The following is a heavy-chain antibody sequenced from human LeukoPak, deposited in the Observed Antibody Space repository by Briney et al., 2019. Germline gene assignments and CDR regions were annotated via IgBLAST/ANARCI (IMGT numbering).Heavy chain of an antibody. CDR1: GFTFSNAW. CDR3: TTDHRGLMHYDSSGPDAFDI. D-gene: IGHD3-22*01. Sequence: GGSLRLSCAASGFTFSNAWMSWVRQAPGKGLEWVGRIKSKTDGGTTDYAAPVKGRFTISRDDSKNTLYLQMNSLKTEDTAVYYCTTDHRGLMHYDSSGPDAFDIWGQGTMVTVSS. J-gene: IGHJ3*02. V-gene: IGHV3-15*01. CDR2: IKSKTDGGTT.